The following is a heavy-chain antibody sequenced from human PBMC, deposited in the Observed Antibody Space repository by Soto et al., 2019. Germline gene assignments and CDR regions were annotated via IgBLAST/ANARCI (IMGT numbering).Heavy chain of an antibody. V-gene: IGHV1-24*01. J-gene: IGHJ5*02. CDR2: FDPEDGET. CDR1: GYTLTKLS. CDR3: ARSLHHHLITMVRGESFPFDP. D-gene: IGHD3-10*01. Sequence: GASVKVSCKVFGYTLTKLSMHWVRQAPGKGLEWMGGFDPEDGETNYAQKFQGRVTMTEDTSTDTAYMELSSLRSEDTAVYYCARSLHHHLITMVRGESFPFDPWGQGTLVTVSS.